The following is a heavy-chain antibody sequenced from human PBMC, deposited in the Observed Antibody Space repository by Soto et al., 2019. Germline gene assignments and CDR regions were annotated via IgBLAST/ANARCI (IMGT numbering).Heavy chain of an antibody. J-gene: IGHJ4*02. V-gene: IGHV4-34*01. CDR1: GGSFSGYY. Sequence: QVQLQQWGAGLLKPSETLSLTCAVYGGSFSGYYWSWIRQPPGKGLEWIGEINHSGSTNYNPSLKSRVTISVDTSSDQLSLTLSSVTAADTAVYYCARGVDYYGSGSYYNPLDYWGQGTLVTVSS. CDR2: INHSGST. CDR3: ARGVDYYGSGSYYNPLDY. D-gene: IGHD3-10*01.